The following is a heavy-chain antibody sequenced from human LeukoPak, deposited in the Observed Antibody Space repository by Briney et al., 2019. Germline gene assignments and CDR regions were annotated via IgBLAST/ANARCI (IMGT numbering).Heavy chain of an antibody. D-gene: IGHD1-7*01. CDR1: GVTFGDYA. CDR2: IRSKTYDGTT. CDR3: TRGELRRPDF. Sequence: PGGSLRLSCTASGVTFGDYAITWVRHAPGKGLEWGGFIRSKTYDGTTEFATSVKGRFTISRDDSKSIAYVQMNSLQTEATGVYYCTRGELRRPDFWGQGTPVTVSS. V-gene: IGHV3-49*04. J-gene: IGHJ4*02.